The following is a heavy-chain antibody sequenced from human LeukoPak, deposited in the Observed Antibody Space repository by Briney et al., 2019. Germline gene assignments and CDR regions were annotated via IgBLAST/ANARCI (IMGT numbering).Heavy chain of an antibody. D-gene: IGHD2-8*02. CDR3: TRGREMSGGTSLSGY. CDR1: GYTFTGYY. J-gene: IGHJ4*02. Sequence: GASVKVSCKASGYTFTGYYMHWVRQAPGQGLEWMGWINPNSGDTSYAQKFQGRVTMTRDTSISTVYMELSGLGSDDSAVYYCTRGREMSGGTSLSGYWGQGTLVTVSS. V-gene: IGHV1-2*02. CDR2: INPNSGDT.